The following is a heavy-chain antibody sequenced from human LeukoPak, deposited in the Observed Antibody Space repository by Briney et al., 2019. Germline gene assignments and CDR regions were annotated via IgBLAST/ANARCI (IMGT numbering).Heavy chain of an antibody. CDR2: IIPIFGTA. V-gene: IGHV1-69*06. CDR1: GGTFSSYA. Sequence: GASVKVSCKASGGTFSSYAISWVRQAPGQGLEWMGGIIPIFGTANYAQKFQGRVTITADKSTSTAYMELSSLRSEDTAVYYCARDQRVLLWFGELLSWLDPWGQGTLVTVSS. D-gene: IGHD3-10*01. CDR3: ARDQRVLLWFGELLSWLDP. J-gene: IGHJ5*02.